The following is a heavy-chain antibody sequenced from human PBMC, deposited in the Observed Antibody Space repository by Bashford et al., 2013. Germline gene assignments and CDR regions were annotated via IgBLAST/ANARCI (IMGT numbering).Heavy chain of an antibody. CDR2: WKQAYSSTT. CDR3: TTDGLLHVHCSNGICYHDGFDF. V-gene: IGHV3-72*01. J-gene: IGHJ3*01. CDR1: GFIFSDYY. D-gene: IGHD2-8*01. Sequence: GSLRLSCAASGFIFSDYYMDWVRQAPGKGWSGLPYWKQAYSSTTEYAASVKGRFIVSRDDSRNSLYLQMNXLKTRDTAVYYCTTDGLLHVHCSNGICYHDGFDFW.